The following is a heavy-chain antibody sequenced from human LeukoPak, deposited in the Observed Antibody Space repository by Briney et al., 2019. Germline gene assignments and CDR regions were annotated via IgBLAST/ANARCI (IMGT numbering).Heavy chain of an antibody. V-gene: IGHV1-18*01. Sequence: ASVKVSCKASGYTFTGYGISWVRQAPGQGLEWMGWISAYNGNTNYAQKLQGRVTMTTDTSTSTAYMELRSLRSDDTAVYYCAREVGSMVRGVTYFDYYYYMDVWGKGTTVTISS. CDR2: ISAYNGNT. CDR3: AREVGSMVRGVTYFDYYYYMDV. D-gene: IGHD3-10*01. CDR1: GYTFTGYG. J-gene: IGHJ6*03.